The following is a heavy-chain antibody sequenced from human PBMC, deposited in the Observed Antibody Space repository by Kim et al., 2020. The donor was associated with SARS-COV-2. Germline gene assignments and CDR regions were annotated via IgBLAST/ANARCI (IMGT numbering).Heavy chain of an antibody. J-gene: IGHJ4*02. CDR3: ARTGGYDYVWGSYRNDLFDY. CDR2: ISAYNGNT. V-gene: IGHV1-18*01. CDR1: GYTFTSYG. D-gene: IGHD3-16*02. Sequence: ASVKVSCKASGYTFTSYGISWVRQAPGQGLEWMGWISAYNGNTNYAQKLQGRVTMTTDTSTSTAYMELRSLRSDDTAVYYCARTGGYDYVWGSYRNDLFDYWGQGTLVTVSS.